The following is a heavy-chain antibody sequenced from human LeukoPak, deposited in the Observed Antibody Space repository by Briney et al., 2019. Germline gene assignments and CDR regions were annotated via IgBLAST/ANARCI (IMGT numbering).Heavy chain of an antibody. Sequence: GGSLRLSCAASGFTFSTHGMHWVRQAPGKGLEWVAVIWYDGSNKYYADSVKGRFNIYRDNSKKTLYLQMNSLRAEDTAVYYCARGPQDYYYYYYMDVWGKGTTVTVSS. CDR2: IWYDGSNK. V-gene: IGHV3-33*01. J-gene: IGHJ6*03. CDR1: GFTFSTHG. CDR3: ARGPQDYYYYYYMDV.